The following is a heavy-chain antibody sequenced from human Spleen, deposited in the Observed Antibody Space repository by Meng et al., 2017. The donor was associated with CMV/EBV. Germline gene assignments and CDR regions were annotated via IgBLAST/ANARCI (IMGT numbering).Heavy chain of an antibody. Sequence: SVKVSCKATGGTFGNYALVWVRQAPGQGLEWVGGIHPGPDTTNYAQKFQDTVTITADKTTNTAYMEMSSLKSADTAIYYCAFQPAYGFWSGYFDYWGQGTLVTVSS. J-gene: IGHJ4*02. CDR2: IHPGPDTT. CDR1: GGTFGNYA. V-gene: IGHV1-69*10. D-gene: IGHD3-3*01. CDR3: AFQPAYGFWSGYFDY.